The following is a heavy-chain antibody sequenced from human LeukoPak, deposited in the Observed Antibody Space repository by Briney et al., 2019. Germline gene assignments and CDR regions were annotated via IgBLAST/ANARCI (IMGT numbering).Heavy chain of an antibody. CDR1: GFTFSSYS. D-gene: IGHD2-15*01. J-gene: IGHJ2*01. CDR3: ARGRLTCSGGSCYSWYFDL. Sequence: GGPLRLSCAASGFTFSSYSMNWVRQAPGKGLEWVSIISSSGTSIYYADSVKGRLTISRDNAKNSLSLQMNSLRDEDTAVYYCARGRLTCSGGSCYSWYFDLWGRGTLVTVSS. V-gene: IGHV3-48*02. CDR2: ISSSGTSI.